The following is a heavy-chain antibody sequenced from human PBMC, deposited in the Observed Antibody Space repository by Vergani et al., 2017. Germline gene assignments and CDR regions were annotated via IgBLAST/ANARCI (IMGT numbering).Heavy chain of an antibody. CDR1: GFSFRNAW. J-gene: IGHJ6*02. V-gene: IGHV3-15*07. CDR3: TADPLYCGDGSCYWLRDHHYYGMDV. CDR2: IKSTFDRGTT. D-gene: IGHD2-21*01. Sequence: EVQLVESGGGIVKPGGSLRLSCVASGFSFRNAWMNWVRRTPGKGLEWVGRIKSTFDRGTTDYAAAVKGRFTISRDESKNTLFLQMDGLKTEDIGVYYCTADPLYCGDGSCYWLRDHHYYGMDVWGQGTTVTVSS.